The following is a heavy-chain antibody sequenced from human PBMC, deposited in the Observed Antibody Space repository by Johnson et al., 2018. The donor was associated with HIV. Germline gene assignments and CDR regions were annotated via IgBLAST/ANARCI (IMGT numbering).Heavy chain of an antibody. Sequence: EVQLVESGGGLVQPGGSLRLSCAASGFTFSNYAMSWVRQAPGKGLEWVSGFGTAGDTYYPGSVKGRFTISRDNSKNTLYLQMNSLRAEDTAVYYCAMGTGDHDAFDIWGQGTMVTVSS. J-gene: IGHJ3*02. CDR1: GFTFSNYA. D-gene: IGHD3/OR15-3a*01. V-gene: IGHV3-23*04. CDR2: FGTAGDT. CDR3: AMGTGDHDAFDI.